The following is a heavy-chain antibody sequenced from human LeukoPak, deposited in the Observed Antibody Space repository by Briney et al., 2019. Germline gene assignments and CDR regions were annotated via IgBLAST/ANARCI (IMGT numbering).Heavy chain of an antibody. Sequence: AGGSLRLSCAASGFTFSIYAMSWVRQAPGKGLEWVSTISYSGGSTYYADSVKGRFTISRDNSKNTLYLQMNSLRAEDTAVYYCAKESGGFDYWGQGTLVTVSS. D-gene: IGHD6-25*01. CDR1: GFTFSIYA. V-gene: IGHV3-23*01. CDR2: ISYSGGST. J-gene: IGHJ4*02. CDR3: AKESGGFDY.